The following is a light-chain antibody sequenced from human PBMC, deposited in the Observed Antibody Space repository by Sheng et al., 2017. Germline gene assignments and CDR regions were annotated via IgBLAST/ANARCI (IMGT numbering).Light chain of an antibody. CDR2: DAS. CDR3: QRYDNLRSIT. CDR1: EDTYIY. V-gene: IGKV1-33*01. J-gene: IGKJ5*01. Sequence: DIQMTQSPSSLSASVGDVVTITCRASEDTYIYLNWYQQKPGKAHKLLISDASNLETGVPSRFSGSGSGTDFTSTISSLQPEDVGTYYCQRYDNLRSITFGQGTRLEIK.